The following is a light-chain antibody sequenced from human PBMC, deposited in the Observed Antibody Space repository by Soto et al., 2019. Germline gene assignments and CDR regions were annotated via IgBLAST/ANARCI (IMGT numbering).Light chain of an antibody. V-gene: IGKV3-15*01. CDR1: QSVSSN. J-gene: IGKJ5*01. CDR3: QQYTNWPS. Sequence: IVMTQSPATLPVSPGDTATLSCRASQSVSSNLAWYQQKPGQAPRLLIYGASTRATGIPARFSGSGSGTEFTLTISSLQSEDFAVYYCQQYTNWPSFGQGTRLEIK. CDR2: GAS.